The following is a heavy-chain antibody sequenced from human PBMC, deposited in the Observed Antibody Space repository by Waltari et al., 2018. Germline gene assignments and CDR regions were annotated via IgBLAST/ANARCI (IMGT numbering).Heavy chain of an antibody. CDR2: INTDGSST. Sequence: EVQLVESGGGLVQPGGSLRLSCAASGFTFSSYWMHWVRQAPGKGLVWVSRINTDGSSTSYADSGKGRFTISRDNAKNTLYLQMNSLRAEDTAVYYCARAGTSYYYDSSGYSYWGQGTLVTVSS. CDR3: ARAGTSYYYDSSGYSY. CDR1: GFTFSSYW. V-gene: IGHV3-74*01. J-gene: IGHJ4*02. D-gene: IGHD3-22*01.